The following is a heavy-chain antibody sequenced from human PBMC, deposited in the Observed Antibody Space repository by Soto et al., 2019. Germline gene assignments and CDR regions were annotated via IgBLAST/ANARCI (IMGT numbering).Heavy chain of an antibody. J-gene: IGHJ4*02. CDR2: MNVDTGGT. CDR1: GYRFTTFY. V-gene: IGHV1-2*06. Sequence: RASVKVSCKASGYRFTTFYIHWVRQAPGQGLEWMGRMNVDTGGTTYAQKFQGRVTMTRDTSIRTAYMEVTNVKSDDTAIYYCVRDLDPSGSYYTDYWGQGTLVTVSS. D-gene: IGHD3-10*01. CDR3: VRDLDPSGSYYTDY.